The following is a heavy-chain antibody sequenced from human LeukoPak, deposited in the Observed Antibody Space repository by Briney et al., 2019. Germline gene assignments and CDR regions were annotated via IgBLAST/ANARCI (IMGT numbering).Heavy chain of an antibody. CDR1: GGSISSGSYY. V-gene: IGHV4-61*02. Sequence: PSQTLSLTCTVSGGSISSGSYYWSWIRQPAGKGLEWIGRIYTSGSTNYNPSLKSRVTISVDTSKNQFSLKLSSVTAADTAVYYCAREDDWTEAFDIWGQGTMVTVSS. J-gene: IGHJ3*02. CDR2: IYTSGST. CDR3: AREDDWTEAFDI. D-gene: IGHD1-1*01.